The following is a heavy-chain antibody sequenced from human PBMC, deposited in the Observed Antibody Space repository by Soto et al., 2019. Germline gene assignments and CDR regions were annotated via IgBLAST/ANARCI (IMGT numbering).Heavy chain of an antibody. V-gene: IGHV1-18*01. CDR2: ISAYNGNT. CDR1: GYTSTSYG. CDR3: AREEYSSSSRAFDI. D-gene: IGHD6-6*01. J-gene: IGHJ3*02. Sequence: ASVKVSCKASGYTSTSYGISWVRQAPGQGLEWMGWISAYNGNTNYAQKLQGRVTMTTDTSTSTAYMELRSMRSDDTAVYYCAREEYSSSSRAFDIWGQGTMVTVS.